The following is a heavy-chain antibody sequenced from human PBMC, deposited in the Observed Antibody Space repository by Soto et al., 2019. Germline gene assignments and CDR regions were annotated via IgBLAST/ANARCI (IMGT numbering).Heavy chain of an antibody. CDR2: ISVSGGYK. Sequence: EVQLLESGGGLVEPGGSLRLSCAASGFTFSTYAMSWVRLAPGKGLEWVSIISVSGGYKYYADSMKGRFTISRDNSKSTLYLQMDSLRFEDTAVYYCAKGLMKRGSGTYYNHPPDVWGKGTTVTVSS. J-gene: IGHJ6*04. CDR3: AKGLMKRGSGTYYNHPPDV. CDR1: GFTFSTYA. V-gene: IGHV3-23*01. D-gene: IGHD3-10*01.